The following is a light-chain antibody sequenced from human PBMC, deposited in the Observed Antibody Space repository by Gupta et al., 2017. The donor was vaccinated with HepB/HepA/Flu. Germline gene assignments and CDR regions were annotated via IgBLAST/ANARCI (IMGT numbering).Light chain of an antibody. CDR3: QQSYNMPRT. Sequence: DTQITQSPSSLSASAGDRITISCRASQTVGTYLNWYQLKPGRAPKVLIYFASSLQTGVPSRFSGSGPGTEFTLTISSLQPEDVATYFCQQSYNMPRTFGQGTKVEI. CDR2: FAS. V-gene: IGKV1-39*01. CDR1: QTVGTY. J-gene: IGKJ1*01.